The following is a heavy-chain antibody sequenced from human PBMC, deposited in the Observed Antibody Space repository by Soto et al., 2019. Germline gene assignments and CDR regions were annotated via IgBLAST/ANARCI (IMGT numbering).Heavy chain of an antibody. V-gene: IGHV3-33*01. CDR2: IWHDGSNK. CDR3: TGAAIKGERLDY. CDR1: GFTFNNYG. J-gene: IGHJ4*02. Sequence: QVQLVESGGGVVQPGRSLRLSCAASGFTFNNYGMHWVRQAPGKGLEWVALIWHDGSNKGYADSVKGRFTISRDNSKNTFTRLMNRLGVEDTAVYYCTGAAIKGERLDYWGQGTQVTVSS. D-gene: IGHD1-26*01.